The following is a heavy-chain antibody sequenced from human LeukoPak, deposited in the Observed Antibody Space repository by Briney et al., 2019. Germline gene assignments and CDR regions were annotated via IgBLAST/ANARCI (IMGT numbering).Heavy chain of an antibody. J-gene: IGHJ6*03. CDR3: ARELTTGIGYYYMDV. CDR1: EFTFDDYG. D-gene: IGHD2-21*02. V-gene: IGHV3-20*04. CDR2: TNWNAGST. Sequence: GGSLRLSCAASEFTFDDYGMSWVRQAPGKGLEWDSGTNWNAGSTGYADSVKGRFTISRDNAKKSLYLQMNSLRAEDTALYYCARELTTGIGYYYMDVWGKGTTVTVSS.